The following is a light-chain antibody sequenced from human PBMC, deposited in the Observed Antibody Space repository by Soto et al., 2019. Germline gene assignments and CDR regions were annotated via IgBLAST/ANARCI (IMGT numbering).Light chain of an antibody. CDR2: EVT. CDR1: SSDVGGYKY. V-gene: IGLV2-8*01. Sequence: QSVLTQPPSASGSPGQSVTISCTGTSSDVGGYKYVSWYQHHPGKAPKVVIYEVTKRPSGVPDRFSGSQSGNTASLTVSVLQAEDEADYYCSSYGGTNNVVFGGGTKLTVL. CDR3: SSYGGTNNVV. J-gene: IGLJ2*01.